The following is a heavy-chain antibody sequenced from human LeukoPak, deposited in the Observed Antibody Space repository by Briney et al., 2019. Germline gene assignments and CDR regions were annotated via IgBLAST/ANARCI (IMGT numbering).Heavy chain of an antibody. CDR3: ARPVRPRSFDS. Sequence: PSETLLHTCAVYGGSFSGYYWSWIRQPPGKGLERIGEINHSGSTNYNPSLKSRVTISVDTSKNQFSLKLSSVTAADTAVYYCARPVRPRSFDSWLQGTMVTVSS. J-gene: IGHJ3*01. V-gene: IGHV4-34*01. D-gene: IGHD3-10*01. CDR2: INHSGST. CDR1: GGSFSGYY.